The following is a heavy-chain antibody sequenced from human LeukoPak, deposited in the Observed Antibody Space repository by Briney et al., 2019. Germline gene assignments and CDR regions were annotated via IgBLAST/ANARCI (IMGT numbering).Heavy chain of an antibody. CDR1: GFTLSDHY. J-gene: IGHJ4*02. Sequence: PGRSLRLSRAASGFTLSDHYMDWVRQAPGKGLEWVGRTRNKDNSYTTEYAASVKGRFTISRDDSKNSLYLQMNSLKTEDTAVYYCARAGDYYSTGDCWGQGTLVTVSS. CDR2: TRNKDNSYTT. CDR3: ARAGDYYSTGDC. V-gene: IGHV3-72*01. D-gene: IGHD3-22*01.